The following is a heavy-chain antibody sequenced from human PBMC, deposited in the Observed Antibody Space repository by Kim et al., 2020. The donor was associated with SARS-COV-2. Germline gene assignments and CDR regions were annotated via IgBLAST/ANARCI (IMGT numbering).Heavy chain of an antibody. Sequence: GGSLRLSCAASGFSFSTAWMSWVRQAPGKGLEWVGRIKSKGDGGTTDYAAPVKGRFTISRDDSKNTLYLEMSSLKTEDTAAYYCASMVHVGGVLIGDEWGQGTLVTVSS. CDR3: ASMVHVGGVLIGDE. CDR2: IKSKGDGGTT. V-gene: IGHV3-15*01. J-gene: IGHJ4*02. CDR1: GFSFSTAW. D-gene: IGHD3-10*01.